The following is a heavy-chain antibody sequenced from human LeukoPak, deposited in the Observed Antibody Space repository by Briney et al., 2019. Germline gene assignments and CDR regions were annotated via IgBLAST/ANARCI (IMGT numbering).Heavy chain of an antibody. V-gene: IGHV3-23*01. Sequence: SGGSLRLSCAASGFTFSSYAMSWVRQAPGKGLEWVSAIRPSDGSTFYADSVMGRFTISRDSSKNTLYLQMNSLRAEDTALYYCAKLTSGWFEDFWGQGTLVTVSS. CDR1: GFTFSSYA. CDR2: IRPSDGST. CDR3: AKLTSGWFEDF. D-gene: IGHD6-19*01. J-gene: IGHJ4*02.